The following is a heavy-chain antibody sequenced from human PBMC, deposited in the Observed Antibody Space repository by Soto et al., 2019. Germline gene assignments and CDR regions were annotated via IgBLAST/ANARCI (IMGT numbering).Heavy chain of an antibody. CDR2: INPNSGGT. CDR3: ARESSPEYFQH. CDR1: GYTFTGYY. Sequence: ASVKVSCKASGYTFTGYYLPWVRQAPGQGLEWMGWINPNSGGTNSAQKFQGRVTMTRDTSISTAYMELSRLRSDDTAVYYCARESSPEYFQHWGQGTLVTVSS. V-gene: IGHV1-2*02. J-gene: IGHJ1*01.